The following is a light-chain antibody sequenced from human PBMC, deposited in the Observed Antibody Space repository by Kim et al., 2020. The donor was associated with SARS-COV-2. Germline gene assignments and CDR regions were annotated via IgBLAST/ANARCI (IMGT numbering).Light chain of an antibody. CDR2: DAS. J-gene: IGKJ2*01. V-gene: IGKV3-11*01. Sequence: FAPGESATLSCRASQSVYTDLAWYQQTPGQAPRLLIYDASNRATGIPARFSGSGSGTDFTLTISSLEPEDFAVYYCQQRNDWPRTFGQGTKLEI. CDR3: QQRNDWPRT. CDR1: QSVYTD.